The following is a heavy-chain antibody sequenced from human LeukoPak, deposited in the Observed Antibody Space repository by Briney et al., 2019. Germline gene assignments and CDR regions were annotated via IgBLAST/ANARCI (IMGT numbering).Heavy chain of an antibody. CDR1: GFLFSWYW. D-gene: IGHD1-14*01. V-gene: IGHV3-7*01. CDR3: ARDSFETDIDY. Sequence: GGSLRLSCAASGFLFSWYWMSWVRQAPGKGLEWVANIKEDGSEKYYVESMKGRFTISRDNVKNSLYLQINSLRAEDTAVYYCARDSFETDIDYWGQGTLVTVSS. J-gene: IGHJ4*02. CDR2: IKEDGSEK.